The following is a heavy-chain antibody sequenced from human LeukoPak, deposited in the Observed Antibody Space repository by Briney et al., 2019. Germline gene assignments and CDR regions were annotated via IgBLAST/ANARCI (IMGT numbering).Heavy chain of an antibody. J-gene: IGHJ4*02. V-gene: IGHV1-69*01. CDR1: GGTFSSYA. Sequence: ASVKVSCKASGGTFSSYAISWVRQAPGQGLEWMGGIIPIFGTANYAQKFQGRVTITADESTSTAYMELSSLRSEDTAVYYCASAIIAARPDYFDYWGQGTLVTVSS. CDR3: ASAIIAARPDYFDY. CDR2: IIPIFGTA. D-gene: IGHD6-6*01.